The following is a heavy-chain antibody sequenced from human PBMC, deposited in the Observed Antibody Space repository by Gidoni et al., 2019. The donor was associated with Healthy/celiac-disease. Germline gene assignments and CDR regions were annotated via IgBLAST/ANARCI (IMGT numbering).Heavy chain of an antibody. J-gene: IGHJ3*02. D-gene: IGHD3-3*02. CDR3: AKDGSIFGVVMPLFGI. CDR1: GFTFSRHA. V-gene: IGHV3-23*01. Sequence: EVQLLESGGGLVQPGGSLRLSCAASGFTFSRHAMSWVRQAPGKGLEWVSAISGSGGSTYYADSVKGRFTISRDNSKNTLYLQMNSLRAEDTAVYYCAKDGSIFGVVMPLFGIWGQGTMVTVSS. CDR2: ISGSGGST.